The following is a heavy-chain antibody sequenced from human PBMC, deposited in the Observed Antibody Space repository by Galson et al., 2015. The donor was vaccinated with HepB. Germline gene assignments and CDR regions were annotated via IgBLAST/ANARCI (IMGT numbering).Heavy chain of an antibody. Sequence: QSGAEVKKPGESLRISCKGSGYSFTTYWIGWVRQMPGKSLEWMGIIYPGDSDTRYSPSFQGQVTISADKSISTAYLQWSSLKASDTAIYYCARIAGNYYHYYGMDVWGQGTTVTVSS. CDR2: IYPGDSDT. CDR1: GYSFTTYW. J-gene: IGHJ6*02. D-gene: IGHD6-13*01. V-gene: IGHV5-51*01. CDR3: ARIAGNYYHYYGMDV.